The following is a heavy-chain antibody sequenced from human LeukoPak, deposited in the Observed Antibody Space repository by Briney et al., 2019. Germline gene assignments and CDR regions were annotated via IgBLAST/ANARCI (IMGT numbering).Heavy chain of an antibody. CDR3: ARGGWGTYDLGNLDF. CDR2: IYSGGST. J-gene: IGHJ4*02. V-gene: IGHV3-53*01. D-gene: IGHD6-19*01. CDR1: GFNVSRNY. Sequence: GGSLTLSCAASGFNVSRNYMNWVRQAPGKGLEWASVIYSGGSTYYADSVKGRFTISRDISKNTLYLQINSLRAEDTALYYCARGGWGTYDLGNLDFWGQGTLVTVSS.